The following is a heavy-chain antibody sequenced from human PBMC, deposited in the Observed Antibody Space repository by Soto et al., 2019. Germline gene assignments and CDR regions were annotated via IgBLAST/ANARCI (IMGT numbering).Heavy chain of an antibody. Sequence: QVQLQQWGAGLLKPSETLSLTCAVYGGSFSGYYWSWIRQPPGKGLEWIGEINHSGSTNYNPSLNIRVTISVDTSKNQFSLKLSSVTAADTAVYYCARGRSCSSTSCYAQIRQYNWFDPWGQGTLVTVSS. CDR1: GGSFSGYY. CDR2: INHSGST. CDR3: ARGRSCSSTSCYAQIRQYNWFDP. D-gene: IGHD2-2*01. V-gene: IGHV4-34*01. J-gene: IGHJ5*02.